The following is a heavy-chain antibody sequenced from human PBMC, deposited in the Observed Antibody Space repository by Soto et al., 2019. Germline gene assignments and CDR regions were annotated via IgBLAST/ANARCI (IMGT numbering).Heavy chain of an antibody. J-gene: IGHJ3*02. CDR2: IIPIFGTQ. CDR1: GGTFSSYA. V-gene: IGHV1-69*12. CDR3: ARGGPWSPDAFDI. Sequence: QVQLVQSGAEVKKPGSSVKVSCKASGGTFSSYAISWVRQAPGQGLEWMGGIIPIFGTQNYAQKFHGRVTITADASTITAYMELSSLRSEETAVDYCARGGPWSPDAFDIWGQGTMVSVSS.